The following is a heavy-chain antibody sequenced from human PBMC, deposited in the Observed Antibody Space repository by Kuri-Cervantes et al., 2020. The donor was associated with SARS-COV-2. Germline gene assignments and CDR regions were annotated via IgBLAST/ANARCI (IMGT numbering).Heavy chain of an antibody. CDR2: INHSGST. V-gene: IGHV4-34*01. CDR1: GGSFSGYY. J-gene: IGHJ6*02. Sequence: SQTLSLTCAVYGGSFSGYYWSWIRQPPGKGLERIGEINHSGSTNYNPSLKSRVTISVDTSKNQFTLKLSSVTAADTAVYYCARGPGLYSRKAYGMDAWGQGTTVTVSS. D-gene: IGHD3-16*02. CDR3: ARGPGLYSRKAYGMDA.